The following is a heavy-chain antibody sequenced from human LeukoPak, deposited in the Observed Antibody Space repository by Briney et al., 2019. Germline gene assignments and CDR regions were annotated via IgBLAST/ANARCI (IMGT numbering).Heavy chain of an antibody. Sequence: GGSLRLSCAASGFTFSSYAMSWVRQAPGKGLEWVSAISGSGGSTYYADSVKGRFTISRDNSKNTLYLQMNSLRAEDTAVYHCANSPGSYGPHWFDPWGQGTLVTVSS. J-gene: IGHJ5*02. CDR3: ANSPGSYGPHWFDP. CDR2: ISGSGGST. CDR1: GFTFSSYA. D-gene: IGHD3-16*01. V-gene: IGHV3-23*01.